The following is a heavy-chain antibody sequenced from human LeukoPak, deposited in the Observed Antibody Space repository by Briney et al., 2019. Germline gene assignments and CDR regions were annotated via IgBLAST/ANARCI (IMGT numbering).Heavy chain of an antibody. Sequence: VASVKVSCKASGGTSSSYAISWVRQAPGQGLEWMGRIIPILGIANYAQKLQGRVTITADKSTSTAYMELSSLRSEDTAVYYCASTHVSDYYDSSGYYDYWGQGTLVTVSS. CDR3: ASTHVSDYYDSSGYYDY. CDR1: GGTSSSYA. V-gene: IGHV1-69*04. CDR2: IIPILGIA. D-gene: IGHD3-22*01. J-gene: IGHJ4*02.